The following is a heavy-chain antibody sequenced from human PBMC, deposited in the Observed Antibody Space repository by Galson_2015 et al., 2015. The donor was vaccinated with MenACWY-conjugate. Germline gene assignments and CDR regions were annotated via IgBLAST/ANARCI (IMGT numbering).Heavy chain of an antibody. Sequence: ISGDSVSSNSAAWNWIRQSPSRGLEWLGRTYYRSKWYNDYAVSVKSRITINPDTSKNQFSLQLNSVTPEDTAVYYCGYSSSWLTGYWGQGTLVTVSS. J-gene: IGHJ4*02. CDR3: GYSSSWLTGY. CDR1: GDSVSSNSAA. V-gene: IGHV6-1*01. D-gene: IGHD6-13*01. CDR2: TYYRSKWYN.